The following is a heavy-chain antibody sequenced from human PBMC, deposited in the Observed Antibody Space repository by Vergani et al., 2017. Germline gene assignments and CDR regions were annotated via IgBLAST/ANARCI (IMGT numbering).Heavy chain of an antibody. V-gene: IGHV3-23*01. J-gene: IGHJ6*02. Sequence: EVQLLESGGGLVQPGGSLRLSCAASGFTFSSYAMSWVRQAPGKGLGWVSAISGSGGSTYYADSVKGLFTISRDNSKNTLYLQMNSLRAEDTVVYYCAKGGIISEDYYGMDVWGQGTTVTVSS. CDR1: GFTFSSYA. D-gene: IGHD2-15*01. CDR2: ISGSGGST. CDR3: AKGGIISEDYYGMDV.